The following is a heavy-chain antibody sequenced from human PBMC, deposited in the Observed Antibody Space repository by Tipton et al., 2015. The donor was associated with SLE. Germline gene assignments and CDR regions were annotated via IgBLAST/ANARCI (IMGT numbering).Heavy chain of an antibody. Sequence: TLSLTCTVSYGSISGYYWSWIRQPPGKGLEWIGYIYYRGTTNYNPSLKSRVTISVDKSKNQFSLRLISVTAADTAVYYCARGLGGIDYGDDGDHWGQGTLVTVSS. D-gene: IGHD4-17*01. CDR1: YGSISGYY. CDR3: ARGLGGIDYGDDGDH. V-gene: IGHV4-59*12. J-gene: IGHJ4*02. CDR2: IYYRGTT.